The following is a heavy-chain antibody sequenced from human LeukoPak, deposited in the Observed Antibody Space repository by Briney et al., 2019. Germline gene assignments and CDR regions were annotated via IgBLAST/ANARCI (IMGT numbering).Heavy chain of an antibody. J-gene: IGHJ5*02. D-gene: IGHD2-21*02. Sequence: PSETLSLTCAVYGGSFSGYYWSWIRQPPGKGLEWIGEINHSGSTNYNPSLKSRVTISVDTSKNQFSLKLSSVTAADTAVYYCAREEGMTSSHYNWFDPWGQGTLVTVSS. CDR3: AREEGMTSSHYNWFDP. V-gene: IGHV4-34*01. CDR2: INHSGST. CDR1: GGSFSGYY.